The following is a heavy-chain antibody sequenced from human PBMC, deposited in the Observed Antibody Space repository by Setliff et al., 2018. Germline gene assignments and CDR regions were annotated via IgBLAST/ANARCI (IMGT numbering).Heavy chain of an antibody. J-gene: IGHJ6*03. Sequence: ASVKVSCKASGYTFTNYGISWVRQAPGQGLEWMGWISAYNDNTDYAQKVQGRVTMTTDTSTSTAYMELRSLTSDDTAVYYCAREGRRYYDSSGYYYDPYYYYYMDVWGQGPPVTVSS. CDR3: AREGRRYYDSSGYYYDPYYYYYMDV. CDR2: ISAYNDNT. V-gene: IGHV1-18*01. CDR1: GYTFTNYG. D-gene: IGHD3-22*01.